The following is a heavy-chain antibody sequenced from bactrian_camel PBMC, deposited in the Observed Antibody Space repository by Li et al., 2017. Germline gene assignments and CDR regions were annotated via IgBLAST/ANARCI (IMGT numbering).Heavy chain of an antibody. CDR2: VRKDGST. J-gene: IGHJ4*01. Sequence: HVQLVESGGGSVQAGGSLRLSCSVSGFTDLADMGWYRQAPGDNCALVSSVRKDGSTYYSDSVKGRFAISRDNSKNTLYLQMDRLKPEDTAMYYCAKDNEYWSIGEWGQGTQVTVS. CDR3: AKDNEYWSIGE. CDR1: GFTDLAD. D-gene: IGHD7*01. V-gene: IGHV3S55*01.